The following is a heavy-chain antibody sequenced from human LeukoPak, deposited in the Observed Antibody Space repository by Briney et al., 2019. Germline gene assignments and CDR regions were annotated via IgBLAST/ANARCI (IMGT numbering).Heavy chain of an antibody. CDR2: INSDGSST. J-gene: IGHJ6*02. V-gene: IGHV3-74*01. Sequence: GGSLRLSCAASGFSFTYYWMHWVRQAPGKGLVWVSRINSDGSSTTYADSVKGRFTISRDNSRNTLYLQMNSLRTEDTAVYYCARELLVVEPLYGLDVWGQGTTVTVSS. D-gene: IGHD2-2*01. CDR1: GFSFTYYW. CDR3: ARELLVVEPLYGLDV.